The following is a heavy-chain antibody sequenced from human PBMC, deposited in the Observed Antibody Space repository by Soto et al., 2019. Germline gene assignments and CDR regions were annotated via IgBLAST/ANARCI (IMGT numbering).Heavy chain of an antibody. J-gene: IGHJ4*02. V-gene: IGHV1-69*04. D-gene: IGHD4-17*01. CDR1: GGTFSSYT. CDR2: IIPILGIA. Sequence: SLKVSCKASGGTFSSYTISWVRQAPGQGLEWMGRIIPILGIANYAQKFQGRVTITADKSTSTAYMELSSLRSEDTAVYYCARDASYGDYATLVSDYWGQGTLVTVSS. CDR3: ARDASYGDYATLVSDY.